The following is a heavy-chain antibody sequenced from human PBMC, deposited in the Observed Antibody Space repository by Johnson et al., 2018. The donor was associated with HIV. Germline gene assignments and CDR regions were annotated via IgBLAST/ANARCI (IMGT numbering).Heavy chain of an antibody. Sequence: VQLVESGGGVVRPGGSLRLSCAASGFTFDDYGMSWVRQAPGKGLEWVSGLNWNGGSTGYADSVNGRFSISRDNAKNSLYLQMNSLRAEDTAVYYCARAERSSSGVDAFDIWGQGTMVTVSS. V-gene: IGHV3-20*04. CDR3: ARAERSSSGVDAFDI. D-gene: IGHD6-6*01. CDR2: LNWNGGST. J-gene: IGHJ3*02. CDR1: GFTFDDYG.